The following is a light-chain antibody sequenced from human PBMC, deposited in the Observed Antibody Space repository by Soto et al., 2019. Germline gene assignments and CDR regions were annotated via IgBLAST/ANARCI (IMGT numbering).Light chain of an antibody. CDR3: QQYNSYSGT. V-gene: IGKV1-5*01. J-gene: IGKJ1*01. Sequence: DIQMTQSPSTLSASVGVRVTITCRASQSISSWLAWYQQKPGKAPKLLIYDASSLESGVPSRFSGSGSGTEFTLTISSLQPDDFATYYCQQYNSYSGTFGQGTKVEIK. CDR2: DAS. CDR1: QSISSW.